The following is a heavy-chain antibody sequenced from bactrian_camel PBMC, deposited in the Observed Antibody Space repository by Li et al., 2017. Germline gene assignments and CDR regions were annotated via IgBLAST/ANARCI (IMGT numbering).Heavy chain of an antibody. CDR2: ISSPVGTT. CDR1: GYRHC. V-gene: IGHV3S6*01. D-gene: IGHD1*01. J-gene: IGHJ4*01. Sequence: HVQLVESGGGLVQPGGSLRLSCAVSGYRHCVAWFRQVPGKAREGVSSISSPVGTTYYRDDSVQGRFTVSRDYTQSTLVLQMNDLKPEDTAMYYCAWRSSRDCPASSTQYRVWGQGTQVTVS. CDR3: AWRSSRDCPASSTQYRV.